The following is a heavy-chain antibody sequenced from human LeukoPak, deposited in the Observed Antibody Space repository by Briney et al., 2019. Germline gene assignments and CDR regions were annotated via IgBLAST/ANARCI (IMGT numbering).Heavy chain of an antibody. CDR2: IYYSGST. CDR3: AREKHYGHDAFDI. D-gene: IGHD4-17*01. Sequence: SETLSLTCTVSGGSISNYYWSWIRQPPGKGLEWIGYIYYSGSTNYNPSLKSRVTISVDTSKNQFSLKLSSVTAADTAVYYCAREKHYGHDAFDIWGQGTMVTVSS. J-gene: IGHJ3*02. CDR1: GGSISNYY. V-gene: IGHV4-59*01.